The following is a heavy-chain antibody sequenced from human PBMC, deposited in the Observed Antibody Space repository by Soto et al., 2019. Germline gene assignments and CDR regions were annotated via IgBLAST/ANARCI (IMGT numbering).Heavy chain of an antibody. CDR2: INPNSGGT. J-gene: IGHJ4*02. CDR1: GYTFTGYY. Sequence: QVQLVQSGAEVKKPGASVKVSCKASGYTFTGYYMHWVRQAPGQGLEWMGWINPNSGGTNYAQKFQGWVTMTRDTSISTAYMELSRLRSDDTAVYYCARDGTAYDYIWGSYRPLYDFDYWGQGTLVTVSS. CDR3: ARDGTAYDYIWGSYRPLYDFDY. D-gene: IGHD3-16*02. V-gene: IGHV1-2*04.